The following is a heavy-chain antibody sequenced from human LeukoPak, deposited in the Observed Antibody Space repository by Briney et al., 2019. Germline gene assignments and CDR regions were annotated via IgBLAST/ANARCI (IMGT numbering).Heavy chain of an antibody. CDR3: ARGDQRWVVAATNPNY. CDR1: GYTFTSYG. D-gene: IGHD2-15*01. J-gene: IGHJ4*02. CDR2: ISAYNGNT. Sequence: ASVKVSCKASGYTFTSYGISWVRQAPGQGLEWMGWISAYNGNTNYAQKLQGRVTMTTDTSTSTAYMELRSLRSDDTAVYYCARGDQRWVVAATNPNYWGQGTLVTVSS. V-gene: IGHV1-18*01.